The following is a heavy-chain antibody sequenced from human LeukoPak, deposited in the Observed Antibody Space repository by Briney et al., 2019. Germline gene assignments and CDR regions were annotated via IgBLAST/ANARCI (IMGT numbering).Heavy chain of an antibody. CDR3: ARDGGAQWELLNWFDP. J-gene: IGHJ5*02. V-gene: IGHV4-4*07. CDR2: IYTSGST. Sequence: SSETLSLTCTVSGGSISSYYWSWIRQPAGKGLEWIGRIYTSGSTNYNPSLKSRVTISVDTSKNQFSLKLSSVTAADTAVYYCARDGGAQWELLNWFDPWGQGTLVTVSS. CDR1: GGSISSYY. D-gene: IGHD1-26*01.